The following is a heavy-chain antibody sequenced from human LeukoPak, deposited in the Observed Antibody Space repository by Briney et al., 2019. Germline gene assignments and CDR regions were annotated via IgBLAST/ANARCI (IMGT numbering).Heavy chain of an antibody. CDR2: IYYSGST. J-gene: IGHJ5*02. Sequence: SETLSLTCTVSGGSISSSSYYWGWIRQPPGKGLEWIGSIYYSGSTYYNPSLKSRVTISVDTSKNQFSLKLSSVTAADTAVYYCAREKMWSGGASPNWFDPWGQGTLVTVSS. V-gene: IGHV4-39*07. CDR1: GGSISSSSYY. CDR3: AREKMWSGGASPNWFDP. D-gene: IGHD2-21*01.